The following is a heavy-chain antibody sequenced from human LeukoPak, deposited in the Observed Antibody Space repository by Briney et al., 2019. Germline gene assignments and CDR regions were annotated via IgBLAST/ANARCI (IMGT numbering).Heavy chain of an antibody. V-gene: IGHV4-34*01. CDR1: GGSFSGYY. CDR2: INHSGST. J-gene: IGHJ4*02. Sequence: PSETLSLTCAVYGGSFSGYYWSWIRQPPGKGLEWIGEINHSGSTNYNPSLKSRVTISVDTSKSQFSLKLSSVTAADTAVNYCARSRYTIPAAMTYWGQGTLVTVSS. D-gene: IGHD2-2*01. CDR3: ARSRYTIPAAMTY.